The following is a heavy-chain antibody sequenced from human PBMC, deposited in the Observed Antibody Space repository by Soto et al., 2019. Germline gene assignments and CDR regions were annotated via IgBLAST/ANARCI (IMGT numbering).Heavy chain of an antibody. D-gene: IGHD4-4*01. CDR3: AKGGTVTTRHFDY. CDR1: GITLCSYA. J-gene: IGHJ4*02. CDR2: ISGSGGST. V-gene: IGHV3-23*01. Sequence: GGALRPSWAAPGITLCSYAMSWGRQAPGKGLEWVSAISGSGGSTYYADSVKGRFTISRDNSKNTLYLQMNSLRAEDTAVYYCAKGGTVTTRHFDYWGQGTLVTVSS.